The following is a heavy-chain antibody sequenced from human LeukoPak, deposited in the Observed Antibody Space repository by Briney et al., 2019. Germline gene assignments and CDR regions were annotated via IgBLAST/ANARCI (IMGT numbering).Heavy chain of an antibody. J-gene: IGHJ5*02. CDR1: GGSISSSSYY. CDR2: IYYSGST. D-gene: IGHD3-10*01. Sequence: PSETLSLTCTVSGGSISSSSYYWGWIRQPPGKGLEWIGSIYYSGSTYYNPSLKSRVTISVDTSKNQFSLKLNSVTAADTAVYYCARDRSYYGSGRSDPWGQGTLVTVSS. V-gene: IGHV4-39*07. CDR3: ARDRSYYGSGRSDP.